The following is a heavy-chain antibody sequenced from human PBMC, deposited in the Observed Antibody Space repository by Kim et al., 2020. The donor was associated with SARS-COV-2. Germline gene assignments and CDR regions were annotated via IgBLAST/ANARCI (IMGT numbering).Heavy chain of an antibody. D-gene: IGHD6-19*01. J-gene: IGHJ4*02. CDR3: TKGGSTGWFHFDY. V-gene: IGHV3-23*01. Sequence: GGSLRLSCAASGFSFSTYAMNWVRQAPGKGLEWVSVISGSGGSTYYADSVKGRFSISRDNSNNTLYLQMNSLRAEDTALYYCTKGGSTGWFHFDYWGQGALVTVSS. CDR2: ISGSGGST. CDR1: GFSFSTYA.